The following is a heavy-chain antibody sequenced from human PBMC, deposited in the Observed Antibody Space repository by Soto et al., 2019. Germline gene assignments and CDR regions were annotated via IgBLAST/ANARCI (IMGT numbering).Heavy chain of an antibody. V-gene: IGHV3-49*03. CDR1: GFTFGDYA. J-gene: IGHJ4*02. CDR3: TRGVTVVVPAANRLGRGYSGYVYDY. Sequence: PGGSLRLSCTASGFTFGDYAMSWFRQAPGKGLEWVGFIRSKAYGGTTEYAASVKGRFTISRDDSKSIAYLQMNSLKTEDTAVYYCTRGVTVVVPAANRLGRGYSGYVYDYWGQGTLVTVSS. D-gene: IGHD2-2*01. CDR2: IRSKAYGGTT.